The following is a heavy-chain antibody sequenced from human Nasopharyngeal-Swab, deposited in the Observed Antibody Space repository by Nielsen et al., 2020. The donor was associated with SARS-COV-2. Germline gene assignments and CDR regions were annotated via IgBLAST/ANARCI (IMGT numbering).Heavy chain of an antibody. D-gene: IGHD3-10*01. CDR1: GFTFSSYA. CDR2: FRVSGGST. Sequence: GESLKISCAASGFTFSSYAMSWVRQAPGKGLEWVSAFRVSGGSTYYADSVKGRFTISRDNSKNTLYLQMNSLRAEDTAVYYCAKRVAGKYYYMDVWGKGTTVTVSS. V-gene: IGHV3-23*01. J-gene: IGHJ6*03. CDR3: AKRVAGKYYYMDV.